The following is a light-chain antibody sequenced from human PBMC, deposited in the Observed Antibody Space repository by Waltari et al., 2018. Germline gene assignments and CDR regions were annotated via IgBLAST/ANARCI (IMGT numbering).Light chain of an antibody. J-gene: IGKJ4*02. CDR1: QSINNY. CDR2: AAS. V-gene: IGKV1-39*01. CDR3: QQSNTTPRT. Sequence: DIQMTQSPSSMSASVGDRVTTTCRASQSINNYLNWFQHKPGKAPKVLIYAASTLQSGVPSSFSGSGSGTDFTLTISSLQPEDFATYYCQQSNTTPRTFGEGTKVEFK.